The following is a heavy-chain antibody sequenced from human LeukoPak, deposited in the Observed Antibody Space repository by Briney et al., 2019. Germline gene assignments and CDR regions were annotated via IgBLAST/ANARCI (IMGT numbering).Heavy chain of an antibody. Sequence: GGSLRLSCAASGFTVSSNYMSWVRQAPGKGLVWVSVIYSGGSTYYADSVKGRFTISRDNPKNTLYLQMNSLRAEDTAVYYCARGYDYGGNSVPNYYGMDVWGQGTTVTVSS. D-gene: IGHD4-23*01. V-gene: IGHV3-66*01. J-gene: IGHJ6*02. CDR2: IYSGGST. CDR1: GFTVSSNY. CDR3: ARGYDYGGNSVPNYYGMDV.